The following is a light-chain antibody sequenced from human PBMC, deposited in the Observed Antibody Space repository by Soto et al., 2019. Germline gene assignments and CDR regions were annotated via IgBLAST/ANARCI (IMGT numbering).Light chain of an antibody. V-gene: IGKV3-20*01. CDR2: GAS. CDR3: QQYGSSGT. Sequence: EIVLTQSPATLSLSPGEIATLSCRASQSVSSYLAWYQQKPGQAPRLLIYGASSRATGVPDRFSASGSGTDFTLTISRLEPEDFAVYYCQQYGSSGTFGQGTKVDIK. CDR1: QSVSSY. J-gene: IGKJ1*01.